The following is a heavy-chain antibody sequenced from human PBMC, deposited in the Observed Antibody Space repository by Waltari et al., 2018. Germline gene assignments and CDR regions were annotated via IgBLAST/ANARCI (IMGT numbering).Heavy chain of an antibody. CDR1: GFSFSSYA. J-gene: IGHJ5*02. CDR2: MSGSAGNT. V-gene: IGHV3-23*01. Sequence: EVQVLESGGGLVQPGGSLRRSCAASGFSFSSYAVSWVRQAPGKGLEWVSAMSGSAGNTYYSDSVKGRFTLSRDNSNNTVYLQMNSLRADDTAVYYCAKGGLSSSWPKNWFDPWGQGTLVTVSS. D-gene: IGHD6-19*01. CDR3: AKGGLSSSWPKNWFDP.